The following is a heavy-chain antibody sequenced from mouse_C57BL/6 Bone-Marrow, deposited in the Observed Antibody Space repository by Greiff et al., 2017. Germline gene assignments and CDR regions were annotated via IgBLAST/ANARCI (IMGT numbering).Heavy chain of an antibody. CDR1: GYTFTSYW. CDR2: IHPNSGST. D-gene: IGHD2-1*01. CDR3: ARGNYVGFAY. Sequence: QVQLQQPGAELVKPGASVKLSCKASGYTFTSYWMHWVKQRPGQGLAWLGMIHPNSGSTNYNEKFKSKATLTVDKSSSTAYMQRSSLTSEDSAVYYCARGNYVGFAYWGQGTLVTVSA. V-gene: IGHV1-64*01. J-gene: IGHJ3*01.